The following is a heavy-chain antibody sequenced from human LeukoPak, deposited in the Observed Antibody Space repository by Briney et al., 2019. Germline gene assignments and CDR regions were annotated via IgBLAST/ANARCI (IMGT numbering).Heavy chain of an antibody. V-gene: IGHV4-59*01. CDR3: ARGGYYGSGNDFRFDP. CDR2: ICYSGST. D-gene: IGHD3-10*01. J-gene: IGHJ5*02. Sequence: SETLSLTCTVSGRSISSYYWSWIRQPPGKGLEWVGYICYSGSTNYNPSLKSRVTISGDTPKNQFSLKLTSVTAADTAVYFCARGGYYGSGNDFRFDPWGQGTLVTVSS. CDR1: GRSISSYY.